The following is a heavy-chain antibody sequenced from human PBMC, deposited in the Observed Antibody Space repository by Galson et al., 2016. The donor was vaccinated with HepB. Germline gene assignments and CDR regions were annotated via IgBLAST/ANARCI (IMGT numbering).Heavy chain of an antibody. CDR1: GDSVSSSSAT. CDR2: TYYRSKWYN. Sequence: CAISGDSVSSSSATWNWIRQSPSRGLEWLGRTYYRSKWYNDYALSVKSRITINPDTSKNQFSLQLNSVTPEDTAVYYCARVRSGYSGYAIPYYYGMDVWGQGTTVTVSS. CDR3: ARVRSGYSGYAIPYYYGMDV. J-gene: IGHJ6*02. D-gene: IGHD5-12*01. V-gene: IGHV6-1*01.